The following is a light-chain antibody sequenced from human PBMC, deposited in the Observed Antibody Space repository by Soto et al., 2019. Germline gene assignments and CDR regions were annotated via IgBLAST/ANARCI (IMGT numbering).Light chain of an antibody. CDR3: QQYGSSPRT. CDR1: QSVSSN. CDR2: GAS. Sequence: EIVLTQSPGTLSLSPGDSATLSCRASQSVSSNLAWYQQKPGQAPRLLIYGASTRATSFPARFSGSGSGTDFTLTISRLEPEDFAVYYCQQYGSSPRTFGQGTKVDIK. J-gene: IGKJ1*01. V-gene: IGKV3-20*01.